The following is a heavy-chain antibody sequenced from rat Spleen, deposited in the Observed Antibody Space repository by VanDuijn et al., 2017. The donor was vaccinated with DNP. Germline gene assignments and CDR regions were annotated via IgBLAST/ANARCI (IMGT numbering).Heavy chain of an antibody. CDR2: ISYEGSGT. Sequence: EVLLVESDGGLVQPGRSLKLSCAASGFTFSDYYMAWVRQAPKKGLEWVASISYEGSGTYSGDSVKGRFTISRDNAKNTLYLQMNSLRSEDTATYYCARLLPPFDYWGQGTLVTVSS. CDR1: GFTFSDYY. J-gene: IGHJ3*01. CDR3: ARLLPPFDY. D-gene: IGHD1-4*01. V-gene: IGHV5-22*01.